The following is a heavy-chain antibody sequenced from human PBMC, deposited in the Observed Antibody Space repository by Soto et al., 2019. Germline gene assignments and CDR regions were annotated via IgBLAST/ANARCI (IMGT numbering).Heavy chain of an antibody. CDR2: INPSGGST. V-gene: IGHV1-46*01. CDR1: GYTFTSYY. Sequence: ASVKVSCKASGYTFTSYYMHWVRQAPGQGLEWMGIINPSGGSTSYAQKFQGRVTMTRDTSTSTVYMELSSLRSEDTAVYYCACPASGGNYDFWGQGTLVIVSS. CDR3: ACPASGGNYDF. D-gene: IGHD2-21*01. J-gene: IGHJ4*02.